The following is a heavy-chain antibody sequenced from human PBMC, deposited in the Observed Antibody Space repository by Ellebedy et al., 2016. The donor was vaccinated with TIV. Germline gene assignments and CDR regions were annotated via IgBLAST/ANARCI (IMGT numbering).Heavy chain of an antibody. D-gene: IGHD3-22*01. Sequence: PGGSLRLSCAVSGFTFSDHYMDWVRQAPGKGLEWVGRSRDKANSYTTEYAASVKGRFTISRDDSKNSLYLQMNSLKTEDTAVYYCSKSSGFWTWGQGTLVTVSS. CDR1: GFTFSDHY. CDR3: SKSSGFWT. V-gene: IGHV3-72*01. CDR2: SRDKANSYTT. J-gene: IGHJ4*02.